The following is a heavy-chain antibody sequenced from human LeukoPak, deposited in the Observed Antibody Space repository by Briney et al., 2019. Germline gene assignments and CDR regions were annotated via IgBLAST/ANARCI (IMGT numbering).Heavy chain of an antibody. CDR3: AKEIVRSGSHLHSAFDI. D-gene: IGHD1-26*01. CDR1: GFTFDDYA. J-gene: IGHJ3*02. CDR2: ISWNSGSI. V-gene: IGHV3-9*01. Sequence: PGRSLRLSCAASGFTFDDYAMHWVRQAPGKGLEWVSGISWNSGSIGYADSVKGRFTISRDNAKNSLYLQMNSLRAEDTALYYCAKEIVRSGSHLHSAFDIWGQGTMVTVSS.